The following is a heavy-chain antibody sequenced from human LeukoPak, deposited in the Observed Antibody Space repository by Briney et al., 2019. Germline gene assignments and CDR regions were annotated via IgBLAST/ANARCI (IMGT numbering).Heavy chain of an antibody. Sequence: SETLSLTCTVSGVSITSVYWSWIRQPPGKGLEWIGYIYFSGRTNCNPSLKSRVTVSLDTTKNQVSLKLSSVSAADTAVYYCASTGYCTGGSCYSNYFDHWGQGTLVTVSS. J-gene: IGHJ4*02. CDR3: ASTGYCTGGSCYSNYFDH. V-gene: IGHV4-59*08. D-gene: IGHD2-15*01. CDR2: IYFSGRT. CDR1: GVSITSVY.